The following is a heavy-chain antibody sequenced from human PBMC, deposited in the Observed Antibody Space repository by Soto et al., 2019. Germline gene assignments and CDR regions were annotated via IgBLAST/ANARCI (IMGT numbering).Heavy chain of an antibody. Sequence: SGPTLVNPTQTLTLTCTFSGFSLSTSGMCVSWIRQPPGKALEWLARIDWDDDKYYSTSLKTRLTISKETSKNQVVLTMTNMDPVDTATYYCARIGGSYSHFDYWGQGTLVTVSS. V-gene: IGHV2-70*11. CDR1: GFSLSTSGMC. CDR3: ARIGGSYSHFDY. J-gene: IGHJ4*02. CDR2: IDWDDDK. D-gene: IGHD1-26*01.